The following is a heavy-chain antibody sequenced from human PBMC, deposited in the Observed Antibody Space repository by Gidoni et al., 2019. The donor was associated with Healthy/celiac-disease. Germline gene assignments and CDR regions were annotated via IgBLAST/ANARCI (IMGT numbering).Heavy chain of an antibody. J-gene: IGHJ4*02. CDR3: AHRLGYSYGYYDFDY. Sequence: QITLKESGPTLVKPTQTLTLTCTFSGFSLSTSGVGVGWIRQPPGKALEWLALIYWNDDKRHSPSLKSRLTITKDTSKNQVVLTMTNMDPVDTATYYCAHRLGYSYGYYDFDYWGQGTLVTVSS. V-gene: IGHV2-5*01. CDR1: GFSLSTSGVG. CDR2: IYWNDDK. D-gene: IGHD5-18*01.